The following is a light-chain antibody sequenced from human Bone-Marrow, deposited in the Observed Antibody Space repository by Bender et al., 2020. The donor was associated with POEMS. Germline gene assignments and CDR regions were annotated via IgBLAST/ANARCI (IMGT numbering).Light chain of an antibody. J-gene: IGLJ2*01. CDR2: EDV. Sequence: SYELTQPHSVSVSPGQTASITCSGDKVGDKYVSWYQQRPGQSPLMIIYEDVKRPSGITERFSGSKSGNTASLTISGLQAEDEADYYCSSYAASQTGVFGGGTKLTVL. CDR3: SSYAASQTGV. CDR1: KVGDKY. V-gene: IGLV3-1*01.